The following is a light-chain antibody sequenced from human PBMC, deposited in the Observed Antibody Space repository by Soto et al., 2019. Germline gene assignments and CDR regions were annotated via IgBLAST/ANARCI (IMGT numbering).Light chain of an antibody. CDR3: QQYNNWPLT. CDR2: GTS. CDR1: QSVSSN. V-gene: IGKV3-15*01. Sequence: EIVMTQSPATLSVSPGERVTLSCRASQSVSSNLGWYQHKPGQAPRLLIYGTSTRATGIPARFSGSGSGTELTLTISSLQSEDFAVYYCQQYNNWPLTFGQGTRLEI. J-gene: IGKJ5*01.